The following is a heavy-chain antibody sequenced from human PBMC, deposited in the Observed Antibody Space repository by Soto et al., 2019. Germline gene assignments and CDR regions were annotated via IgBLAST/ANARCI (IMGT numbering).Heavy chain of an antibody. CDR3: ARLKVDYDILAGYYRDY. CDR2: INTDGSCT. V-gene: IGHV3-74*01. D-gene: IGHD3-9*01. J-gene: IGHJ4*02. Sequence: PGGSLRLSCTASGFMFNYHWMHWVRQAPGKGLEWVSRINTDGSCTGYADSVEGRFTISRDNAKNTLNLQMNSLRAVDTAVYYCARLKVDYDILAGYYRDYWGQGTQVTVSS. CDR1: GFMFNYHW.